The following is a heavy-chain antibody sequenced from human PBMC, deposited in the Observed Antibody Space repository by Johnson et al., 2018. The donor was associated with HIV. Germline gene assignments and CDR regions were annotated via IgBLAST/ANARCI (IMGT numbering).Heavy chain of an antibody. J-gene: IGHJ3*01. Sequence: QVQLVESGGGVVQPGRSLRLSCAASGFTFSSYAMHWVRQAPGKGLAWVAVISYGGSNKYYADSVKGRFTISRDNSKNTLYLQMNSLRAEDTAVYYCAREGSWGQGTMVTGSS. CDR1: GFTFSSYA. V-gene: IGHV3-30-3*01. CDR2: ISYGGSNK. CDR3: AREGS. D-gene: IGHD3-10*01.